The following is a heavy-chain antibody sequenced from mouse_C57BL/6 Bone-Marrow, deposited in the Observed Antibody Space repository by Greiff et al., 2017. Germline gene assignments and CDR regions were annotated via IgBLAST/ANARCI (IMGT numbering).Heavy chain of an antibody. V-gene: IGHV5-9-1*02. CDR1: GFTFSSYA. CDR2: ISSGGDYI. D-gene: IGHD1-1*01. J-gene: IGHJ2*01. CDR3: TRGHDGSSFDY. Sequence: EVQGVESGEGLVKPGGSLKLSCAASGFTFSSYAMSWVRQTPEKRLEWVAYISSGGDYIYYADTVKGRFTISRDNARNTLYLQMSSLKSEDTAMYYCTRGHDGSSFDYWGQGTTLTVSS.